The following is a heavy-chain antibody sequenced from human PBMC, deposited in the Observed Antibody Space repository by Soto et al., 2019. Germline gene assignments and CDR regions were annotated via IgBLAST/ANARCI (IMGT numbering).Heavy chain of an antibody. V-gene: IGHV1-69*01. CDR3: ARSQGSSTSLEIYYYYYYGMDV. D-gene: IGHD2-2*01. J-gene: IGHJ6*02. Sequence: QVQLVQSGAEVKKPGSSVKVSCKASGGTFSSYAISWVRQAPGQGLEWMGGIIPISDTTNYAQQFKGRVTITADESTSAAYMELSSLRSEDTAVYYCARSQGSSTSLEIYYYYYYGMDVWGQGTTVTVSS. CDR2: IIPISDTT. CDR1: GGTFSSYA.